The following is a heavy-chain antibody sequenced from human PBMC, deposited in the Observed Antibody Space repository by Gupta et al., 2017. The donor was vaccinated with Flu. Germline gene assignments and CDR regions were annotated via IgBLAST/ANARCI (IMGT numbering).Heavy chain of an antibody. CDR3: ARDLHADY. CDR1: GFTFRTYH. Sequence: EVQLVESGGGLVQPGGSLRLSCAAAGFTFRTYHMHWVRQAPGKGLVWVSRIDGEATETKYADSVRGRFTISRDNAKNTLYLQMNSLRAEDTAVYYCARDLHADYWGQGTLVTVSS. V-gene: IGHV3-74*03. CDR2: IDGEATET. J-gene: IGHJ4*02.